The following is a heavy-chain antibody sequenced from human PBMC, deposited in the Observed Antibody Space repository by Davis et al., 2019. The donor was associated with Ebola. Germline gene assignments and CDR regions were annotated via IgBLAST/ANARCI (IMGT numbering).Heavy chain of an antibody. D-gene: IGHD5-24*01. V-gene: IGHV1-18*01. CDR3: ARGREMATITGVFDY. J-gene: IGHJ4*02. CDR1: AGTFSSYT. Sequence: ASVLVSCKASAGTFSSYTISWVRQAPGQGLEWMGWISAYNGNTNYAQKLQGRVTMTTDTSTSTAYMELRSLRSDDTAVYYWARGREMATITGVFDYWGQGTLVTVSS. CDR2: ISAYNGNT.